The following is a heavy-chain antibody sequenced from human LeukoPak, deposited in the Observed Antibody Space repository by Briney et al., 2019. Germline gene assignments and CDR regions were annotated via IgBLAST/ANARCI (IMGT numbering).Heavy chain of an antibody. D-gene: IGHD3/OR15-3a*01. V-gene: IGHV3-30*01. Sequence: QSGGSLRLSCAASGFTFSSYAMHWVRQAPGKGLEWVAVISYDGSNKYYADSVKGRFTISRDNSKNTLYLQMNSLRAEDTAVYYCARDFFRAWTVELSRKLPRGYFDYWGQGTLVTVSS. CDR1: GFTFSSYA. J-gene: IGHJ4*02. CDR2: ISYDGSNK. CDR3: ARDFFRAWTVELSRKLPRGYFDY.